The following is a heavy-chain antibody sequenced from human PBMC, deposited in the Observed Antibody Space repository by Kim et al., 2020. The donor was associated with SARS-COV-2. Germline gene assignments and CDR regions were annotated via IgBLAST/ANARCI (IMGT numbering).Heavy chain of an antibody. V-gene: IGHV4-39*01. J-gene: IGHJ6*02. D-gene: IGHD2-2*01. Sequence: YYNPTLTSRVTISVDTSKNQFSLKLSSVTAADTAVYYCARQSVDYYGMDVWGQGTTVTVSS. CDR3: ARQSVDYYGMDV.